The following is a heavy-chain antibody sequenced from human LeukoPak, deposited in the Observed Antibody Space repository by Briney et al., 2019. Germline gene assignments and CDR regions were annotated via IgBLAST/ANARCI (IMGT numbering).Heavy chain of an antibody. CDR3: ARVGAYGAARPYYFDY. J-gene: IGHJ4*02. Sequence: SETLSLTCTVSGVSITNSAYYWGWIRQPAGKGLEWIGRIYTSGSTNYNPTLKSRVTMSVDTSKNQFSLKLSSVTAADTAVYYCARVGAYGAARPYYFDYWGQGTLVTVSS. CDR2: IYTSGST. V-gene: IGHV4-61*02. D-gene: IGHD6-6*01. CDR1: GVSITNSAYY.